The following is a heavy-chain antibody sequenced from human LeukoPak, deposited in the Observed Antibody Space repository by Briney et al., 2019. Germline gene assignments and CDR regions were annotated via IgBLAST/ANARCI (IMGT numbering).Heavy chain of an antibody. CDR1: GFTVSSNY. CDR3: ASGMRVGPNI. J-gene: IGHJ4*02. V-gene: IGHV3-48*04. D-gene: IGHD1-26*01. Sequence: GGSLRLSCAASGFTVSSNYMNWVRQAPGKGLEWISHITSSSDTKYYADSVKGRFTISRDNAKNSLYLQMSSLRAEDTAVYYCASGMRVGPNIWGQGTLVTVSS. CDR2: ITSSSDTK.